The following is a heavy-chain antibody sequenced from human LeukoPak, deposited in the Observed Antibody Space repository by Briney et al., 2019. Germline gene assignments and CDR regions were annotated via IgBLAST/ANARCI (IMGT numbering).Heavy chain of an antibody. CDR2: ISWDGGST. J-gene: IGHJ4*02. Sequence: GGSLTLSCAASGFTFDDYAMHWVRQAPGKGLEWVSLISWDGGSTYYADSVKGRFTISRDNIKNSLYLQMSSLRPEDTALYFCATDVNSGSYPDYWGQGTLVTVSS. CDR3: ATDVNSGSYPDY. V-gene: IGHV3-43D*03. D-gene: IGHD1-26*01. CDR1: GFTFDDYA.